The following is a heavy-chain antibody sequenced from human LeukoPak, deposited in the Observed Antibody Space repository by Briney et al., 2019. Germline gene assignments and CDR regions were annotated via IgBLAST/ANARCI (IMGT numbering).Heavy chain of an antibody. CDR3: ARGGSGKSFDY. J-gene: IGHJ4*02. V-gene: IGHV3-48*01. CDR1: GFTFSSYR. CDR2: ISSSSSTI. D-gene: IGHD2-15*01. Sequence: GGSLRLSCAASGFTFSSYRMTWVRQAPGKGLEWVSYISSSSSTIYYADSVKGRFTISRDNAKNSLYLQMNSLRAEDTAVYYCARGGSGKSFDYWGQGTLVTVSS.